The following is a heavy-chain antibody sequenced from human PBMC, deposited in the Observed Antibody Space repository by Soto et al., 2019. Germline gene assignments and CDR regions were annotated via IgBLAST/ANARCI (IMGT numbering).Heavy chain of an antibody. V-gene: IGHV4-34*01. Sequence: QVQLQQWGAGLLKPSETLSLTCAVYGGSFSGYYWSWIRQPPGKGLEWIGEINHSGSTNYNPSLKGPVTISVDTAKNQFSLKLRSVTAAATAVYYCARKGGITTARNNWFDPWGQGTLVTVSS. CDR2: INHSGST. CDR1: GGSFSGYY. CDR3: ARKGGITTARNNWFDP. J-gene: IGHJ5*02. D-gene: IGHD1-20*01.